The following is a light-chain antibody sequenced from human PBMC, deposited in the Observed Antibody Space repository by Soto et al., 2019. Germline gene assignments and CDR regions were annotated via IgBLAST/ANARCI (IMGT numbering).Light chain of an antibody. CDR3: MQALQTPIT. CDR1: QSLLHSNGYNY. J-gene: IGKJ5*01. Sequence: DIVMTQSPLSLPVTPGERASISCRSSQSLLHSNGYNYLDWYLQKPGQSPQLLIYLGSNRASGVPDRFSGSGSGTDFTLKISRVEAEDVGVYYCMQALQTPITFGQGTRLEIK. CDR2: LGS. V-gene: IGKV2-28*01.